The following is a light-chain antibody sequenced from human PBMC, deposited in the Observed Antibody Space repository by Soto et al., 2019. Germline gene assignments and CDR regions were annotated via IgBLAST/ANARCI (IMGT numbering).Light chain of an antibody. Sequence: ALTQPGSVSGSPGQSITISCAGTSNDIGGYNYVSWYQQHPGRAPKLMIYEVTNRPLGVSNRFSGSKSGNTASLTISGLQAEDEADYYCSSYSNSNTLWVFGGGTKVTV. CDR2: EVT. J-gene: IGLJ3*02. CDR3: SSYSNSNTLWV. V-gene: IGLV2-14*01. CDR1: SNDIGGYNY.